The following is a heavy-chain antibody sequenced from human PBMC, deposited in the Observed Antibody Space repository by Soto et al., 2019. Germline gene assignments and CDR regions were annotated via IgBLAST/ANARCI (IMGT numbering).Heavy chain of an antibody. D-gene: IGHD3-3*01. V-gene: IGHV4-34*01. Sequence: SSETLSLTCAVYGGSFSGYYCSWIRQPPWKGLEWIGEINHSGSTNYNPSLKSRVTISVDTSKKQFSLKLSSVTAADTAVYYCARRRITILGVLIIEGMDVWGQGTTVTVSS. CDR3: ARRRITILGVLIIEGMDV. J-gene: IGHJ6*02. CDR1: GGSFSGYY. CDR2: INHSGST.